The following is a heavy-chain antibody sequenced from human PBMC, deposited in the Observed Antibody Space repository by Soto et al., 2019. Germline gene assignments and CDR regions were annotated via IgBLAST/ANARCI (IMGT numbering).Heavy chain of an antibody. CDR2: IRSKAYGGTT. Sequence: GGSLRLSCTASGFTFGDYAMSWVRQAPGKGLEWVGFIRSKAYGGTTEYAASVKGRFTISRDDSKSIAYLQMNSLKTEATAVYYCTRELRDAFDIWGQGTMVTVSS. CDR3: TRELRDAFDI. CDR1: GFTFGDYA. D-gene: IGHD3-16*01. V-gene: IGHV3-49*04. J-gene: IGHJ3*02.